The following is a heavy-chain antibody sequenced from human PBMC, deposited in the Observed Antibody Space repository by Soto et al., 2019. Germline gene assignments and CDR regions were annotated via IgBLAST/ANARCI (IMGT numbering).Heavy chain of an antibody. CDR3: AKGFQAYYFDY. CDR1: GFTFSSYG. Sequence: PGGSLRLSCAASGFTFSSYGMHWVRQAPGKGLEWVAVISYDGSNKYYADSVKGRFTISRDNSKNTLYLQMNSLRAEDTAVYYCAKGFQAYYFDYWGQGTLVTVSS. V-gene: IGHV3-30*18. CDR2: ISYDGSNK. J-gene: IGHJ4*02. D-gene: IGHD3-10*01.